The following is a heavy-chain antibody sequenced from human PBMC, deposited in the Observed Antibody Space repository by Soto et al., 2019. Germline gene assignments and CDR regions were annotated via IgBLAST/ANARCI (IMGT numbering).Heavy chain of an antibody. CDR1: AGSVSTDNYY. CDR3: ARLLRATTVPPRAWFDP. D-gene: IGHD3-9*01. V-gene: IGHV4-61*01. CDR2: IYYSGSC. J-gene: IGHJ5*02. Sequence: QVQLQESGPGLVKPSETLSLTCSVSAGSVSTDNYYWSWIRQPPGKGLEWIGYIYYSGSCNYNPSVNSRVTLSIDTSKNQFSLKLSSVTAADTAVYYCARLLRATTVPPRAWFDPWGQGTLVTVSS.